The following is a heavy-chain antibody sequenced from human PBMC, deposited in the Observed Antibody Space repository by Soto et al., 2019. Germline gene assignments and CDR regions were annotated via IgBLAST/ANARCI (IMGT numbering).Heavy chain of an antibody. V-gene: IGHV4-59*01. D-gene: IGHD2-15*01. J-gene: IGHJ6*02. Sequence: SETLSLTCTVSGGSISSYYWSWIRQPPGKGLEWIGYIYYSGSTNYNPSLKSRVTISVDTSKNQFSLKLSSVTAADTAVYYCGRVVGLYYYGIDVWGQGTTVTVSS. CDR2: IYYSGST. CDR1: GGSISSYY. CDR3: GRVVGLYYYGIDV.